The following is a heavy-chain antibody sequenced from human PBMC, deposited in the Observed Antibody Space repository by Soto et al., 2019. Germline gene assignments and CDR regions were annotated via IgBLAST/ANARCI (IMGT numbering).Heavy chain of an antibody. CDR3: AREGTIVGATCFDY. D-gene: IGHD1-26*01. CDR2: INAYNGNT. V-gene: IGHV1-18*01. CDR1: GYTFTSYG. J-gene: IGHJ4*02. Sequence: ASVKVSCKASGYTFTSYGISWVRQAPGQGLEWMGWINAYNGNTNYAQKLQGRVTMTTDTSTSTAYMELRSLRSDDTAVYYCAREGTIVGATCFDYWGQGTLVTVSS.